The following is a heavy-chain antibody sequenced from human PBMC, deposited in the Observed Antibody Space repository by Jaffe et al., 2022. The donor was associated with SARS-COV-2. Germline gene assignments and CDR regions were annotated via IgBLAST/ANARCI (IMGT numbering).Heavy chain of an antibody. CDR1: GYTFETFG. CDR3: ARDEWNWYGDY. D-gene: IGHD1-1*01. J-gene: IGHJ4*02. V-gene: IGHV1-18*01. Sequence: QVQLVQSGAEVKKPGASVKVSCKTSGYTFETFGISWVRQAPGQGLEWMGWISAYNGDTTYAQNFQGRVIMTTDTSTSTAYMELRSLTSDDTAVYYCARDEWNWYGDYWGQGTLVTVSS. CDR2: ISAYNGDT.